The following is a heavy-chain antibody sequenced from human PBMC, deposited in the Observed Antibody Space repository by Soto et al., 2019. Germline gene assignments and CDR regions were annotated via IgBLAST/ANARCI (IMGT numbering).Heavy chain of an antibody. CDR3: ATMGTSATGLYYFDY. D-gene: IGHD1-7*01. V-gene: IGHV3-64*01. CDR2: ISSNGGST. Sequence: GGSLRLSCAASGFTFSSYAMHWVRQAPGKGLEYVSAISSNGGSTYYANSVKGRFTISRDNSKNTLYLQMGSLRAEDMAVYYCATMGTSATGLYYFDYWGQGTLVTVSS. J-gene: IGHJ4*02. CDR1: GFTFSSYA.